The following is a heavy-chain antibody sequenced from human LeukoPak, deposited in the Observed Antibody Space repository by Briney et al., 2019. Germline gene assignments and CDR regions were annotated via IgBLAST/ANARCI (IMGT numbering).Heavy chain of an antibody. CDR1: GFTFSTYA. Sequence: SGGSLRLSCAASGFTFSTYAMHWVRQAPGKGLEWVAVISSDGSNKYYADSVKGRFTISRDNSKNTLYLQMNSLRAEDTAVYYCARDRYSGSYWDPYYYYGMDVWGQGTTVTVSS. V-gene: IGHV3-30*14. CDR3: ARDRYSGSYWDPYYYYGMDV. D-gene: IGHD1-26*01. J-gene: IGHJ6*02. CDR2: ISSDGSNK.